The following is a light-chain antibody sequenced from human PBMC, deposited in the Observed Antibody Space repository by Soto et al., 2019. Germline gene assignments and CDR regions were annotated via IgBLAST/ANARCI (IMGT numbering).Light chain of an antibody. CDR3: CSYAGSYTLV. V-gene: IGLV2-11*01. CDR1: SSDVGAYNF. J-gene: IGLJ3*02. Sequence: QSALTQPRSVSGSPGPSVTISCTGTSSDVGAYNFVSWYQQHPGRVPKLMIYDVSRRPSGVPDRFSGSKSGNTASLTISGLQADDEADYYCCSYAGSYTLVFGGGTKLTVL. CDR2: DVS.